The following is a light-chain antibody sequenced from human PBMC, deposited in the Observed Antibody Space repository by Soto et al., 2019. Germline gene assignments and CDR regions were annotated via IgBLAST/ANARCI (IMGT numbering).Light chain of an antibody. V-gene: IGKV3-20*01. CDR2: GAS. CDR1: QSVSSNF. J-gene: IGKJ3*01. CDR3: QQYGTSPQGVT. Sequence: ILVTQSPGTLSVSPGERATLSCRASQSVSSNFLAWYQQKPGKAPRLLLYGASKRATAIPDRFSGSGSETDFALTISGLEPEDFAVSYCQQYGTSPQGVTFGPGTKVDIK.